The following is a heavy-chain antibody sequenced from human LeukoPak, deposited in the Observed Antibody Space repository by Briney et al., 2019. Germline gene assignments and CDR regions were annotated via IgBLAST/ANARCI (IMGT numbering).Heavy chain of an antibody. J-gene: IGHJ4*02. CDR2: LYHSGTT. CDR1: GYSLSSISSTYY. Sequence: SETLSLTCTVSGYSLSSISSTYYWGWVRQSPGKGLEWIGSLYHSGTTYYNPSLQSRVTISIDTSKNHFSLKLSSVTAADTAVYYCARLRVQNYGGNWGFDYWGQGTLVTVSS. D-gene: IGHD4-23*01. V-gene: IGHV4-38-2*02. CDR3: ARLRVQNYGGNWGFDY.